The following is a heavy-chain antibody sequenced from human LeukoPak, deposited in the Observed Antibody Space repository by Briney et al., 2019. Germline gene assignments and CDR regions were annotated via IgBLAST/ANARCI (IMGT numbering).Heavy chain of an antibody. CDR2: ISSSGSTI. CDR3: ARDERYSSGWYAWYFDL. D-gene: IGHD6-19*01. Sequence: PGGSLRLSCAASGFTFSSYEMNWVRQAPGKGLEWVSYISSSGSTIYYADSVKGRFTISRDNAKNSLYLQMNSLRAEDTAVYYCARDERYSSGWYAWYFDLWGRGTLVTVSS. J-gene: IGHJ2*01. V-gene: IGHV3-48*03. CDR1: GFTFSSYE.